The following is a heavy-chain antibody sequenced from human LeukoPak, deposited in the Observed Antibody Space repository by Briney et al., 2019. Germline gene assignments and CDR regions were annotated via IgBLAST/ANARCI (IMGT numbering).Heavy chain of an antibody. Sequence: SQTLSLTCTVSGGSISSGGYYLSWIRQHPGKGLEWIGYIYYSWITYYNPSLKSRVTISVDTSKKQFSLKLSSVTAADTAMYYCARDNHGYYDFWSGYYGYYYYYMDVWGKGTTVTVSS. CDR2: IYYSWIT. D-gene: IGHD3-3*01. CDR1: GGSISSGGYY. CDR3: ARDNHGYYDFWSGYYGYYYYYMDV. V-gene: IGHV4-31*03. J-gene: IGHJ6*03.